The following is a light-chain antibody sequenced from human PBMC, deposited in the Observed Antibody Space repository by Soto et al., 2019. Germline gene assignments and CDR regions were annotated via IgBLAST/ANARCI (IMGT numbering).Light chain of an antibody. J-gene: IGKJ2*01. V-gene: IGKV3-20*01. Sequence: EVVLTQSPGTLSLSLGDRATLYCRASQSLTWNYLAWYQSKPGQPPRLLVYGVSARATGVPDRFSGSGSGTDFTLTISRLESEDFAVYYCQQYDVPLFTFGQGTKLEIK. CDR2: GVS. CDR3: QQYDVPLFT. CDR1: QSLTWNY.